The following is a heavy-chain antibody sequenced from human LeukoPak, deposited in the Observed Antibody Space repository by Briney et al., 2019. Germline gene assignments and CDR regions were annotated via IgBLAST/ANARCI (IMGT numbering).Heavy chain of an antibody. CDR2: IYYSGST. Sequence: SETLSLACTVSGGSISSSSYYWGWIRQPPGKGLEWIGSIYYSGSTYYNPSLKSRVTISVDTSKNQFSLKLSSVTAADTAVYYCVVGHSDSSGYYSWGQGTLVTVSS. D-gene: IGHD3-22*01. CDR1: GGSISSSSYY. J-gene: IGHJ5*02. CDR3: VVGHSDSSGYYS. V-gene: IGHV4-39*01.